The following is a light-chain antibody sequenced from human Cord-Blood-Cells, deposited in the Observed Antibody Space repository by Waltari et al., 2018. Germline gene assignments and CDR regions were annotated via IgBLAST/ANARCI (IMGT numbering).Light chain of an antibody. J-gene: IGKJ1*01. Sequence: EIVMMQSPATLSVSPGERATLSCRASQSVSSNLAWYQQKPGQAPRLLIYGASTRATGIPARVSGSWSRTEFTLTISSLKSEDFAIYYCQQYNNWPWSFGQGTNVEIK. CDR1: QSVSSN. V-gene: IGKV3-15*01. CDR3: QQYNNWPWS. CDR2: GAS.